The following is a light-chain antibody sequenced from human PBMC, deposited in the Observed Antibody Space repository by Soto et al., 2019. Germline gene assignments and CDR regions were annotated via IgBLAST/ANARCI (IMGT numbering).Light chain of an antibody. CDR2: GAS. J-gene: IGKJ2*01. Sequence: EIVLTQSPGTLSLSPGERATLSCRASQRVSSSYLAWYQQKPGQAPRLLIYGASTRATGIPDTFSGSGSGKDFTLTISSLEAEDVAVYFCQRYGSSPPFTFGQGTKVEI. CDR1: QRVSSSY. CDR3: QRYGSSPPFT. V-gene: IGKV3-20*01.